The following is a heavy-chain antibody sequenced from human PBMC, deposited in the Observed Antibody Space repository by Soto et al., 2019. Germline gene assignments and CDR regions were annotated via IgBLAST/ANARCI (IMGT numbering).Heavy chain of an antibody. CDR2: IIPIFGTA. CDR1: GGTFSSYA. V-gene: IGHV1-69*12. J-gene: IGHJ6*02. D-gene: IGHD2-15*01. CDR3: ARRYCSGDSCYYYGMDV. Sequence: QVHLVQSGAEVKKPGSSVKVSCKASGGTFSSYAISWVRQSPGQGLEWMGGIIPIFGTANYAQKFQGRVTITADESTSTAYMELSSLRSEDTAVYYCARRYCSGDSCYYYGMDVWGQGTTVTVSS.